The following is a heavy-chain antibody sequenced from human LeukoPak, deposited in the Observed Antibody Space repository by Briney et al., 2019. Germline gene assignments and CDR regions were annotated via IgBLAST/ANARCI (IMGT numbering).Heavy chain of an antibody. J-gene: IGHJ4*02. Sequence: GGSLRLSCAASGFTFSSYWMSWVRQAPGKGLVWVSRINSDGSSTDYADSVKGRFTISRDNAKNTLYLQMNSLRAEDTALYYCVGGSGWWGFDYWGQGTLVTVSS. CDR1: GFTFSSYW. D-gene: IGHD6-19*01. V-gene: IGHV3-74*01. CDR3: VGGSGWWGFDY. CDR2: INSDGSST.